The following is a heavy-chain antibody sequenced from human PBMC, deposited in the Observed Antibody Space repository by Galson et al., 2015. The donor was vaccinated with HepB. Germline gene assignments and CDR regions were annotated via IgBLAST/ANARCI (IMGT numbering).Heavy chain of an antibody. J-gene: IGHJ6*03. CDR3: AREKDCGGDCYYYYYYYMGV. Sequence: SLRLSCAASGFTFSDYYMSWIRQAPGKGLEWVSYISSSGSTIYYADSVKGRFTISRDNAKNSLYLQMNSLRAEDTAVYYCAREKDCGGDCYYYYYYYMGVWGKGTTVTVSS. D-gene: IGHD2-21*01. V-gene: IGHV3-11*01. CDR2: ISSSGSTI. CDR1: GFTFSDYY.